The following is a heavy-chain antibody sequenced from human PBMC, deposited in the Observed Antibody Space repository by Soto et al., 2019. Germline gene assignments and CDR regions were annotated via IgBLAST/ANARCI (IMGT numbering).Heavy chain of an antibody. CDR3: ASYLWDYYASGSRGRYYGMDV. V-gene: IGHV4-31*03. D-gene: IGHD3-10*01. J-gene: IGHJ6*02. CDR1: GGSISSGGYY. CDR2: IYYSGST. Sequence: QVQLQESGPGLVKPSQTLSLTCTVSGGSISSGGYYWSWIRQHPGKGLEWIGYIYYSGSTYYNPSLKSRVTISVDTSKNQFSLKLSSVTAADTAVYYCASYLWDYYASGSRGRYYGMDVWGQGTTVTVSS.